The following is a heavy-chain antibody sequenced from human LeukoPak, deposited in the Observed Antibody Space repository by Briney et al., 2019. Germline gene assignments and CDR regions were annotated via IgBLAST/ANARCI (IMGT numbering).Heavy chain of an antibody. V-gene: IGHV1-69*13. Sequence: SVKVSCKASGGTFSNYAISWVRQAPGQGLEWMGGIIPIFDTANYAQKFQGRVTITADESTTTAYMELSSLRSDDTAVYYCARAEKPNWGNYYYYCMDVWGKGTTVTVSS. CDR3: ARAEKPNWGNYYYYCMDV. CDR2: IIPIFDTA. J-gene: IGHJ6*03. D-gene: IGHD7-27*01. CDR1: GGTFSNYA.